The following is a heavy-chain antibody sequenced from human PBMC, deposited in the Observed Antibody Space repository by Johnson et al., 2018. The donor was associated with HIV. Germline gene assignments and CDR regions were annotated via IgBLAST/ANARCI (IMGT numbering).Heavy chain of an antibody. CDR2: IGTAGDT. V-gene: IGHV3-13*01. CDR3: ARQTTVVSGDAFDI. J-gene: IGHJ3*02. Sequence: VQLVESGGGLVQPGGSLRLSCAASGFTFSSYDMHWVRQATGNGPEWVSAIGTAGDTSSPGSVTGRFTISRENAKNSLYLQMNSLRAGDTAVYYCARQTTVVSGDAFDIWGQGTMVTVSS. D-gene: IGHD4-23*01. CDR1: GFTFSSYD.